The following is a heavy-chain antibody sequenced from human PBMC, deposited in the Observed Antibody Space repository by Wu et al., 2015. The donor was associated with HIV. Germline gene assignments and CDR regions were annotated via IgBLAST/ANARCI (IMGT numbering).Heavy chain of an antibody. D-gene: IGHD5-24*01. Sequence: QVQLVQSGAEVKKPGSSVKVSCKASGGTFSSYAISWVRQAPGQGLEWMGGIIPIFGTANYAQKFQGRVTITADESTSTAYMELSSLRSEDTAVYYCARESRGDGYNAYYFDYWGQGTLVTVSS. V-gene: IGHV1-69*12. CDR3: ARESRGDGYNAYYFDY. J-gene: IGHJ4*02. CDR1: GGTFSSYA. CDR2: IIPIFGTA.